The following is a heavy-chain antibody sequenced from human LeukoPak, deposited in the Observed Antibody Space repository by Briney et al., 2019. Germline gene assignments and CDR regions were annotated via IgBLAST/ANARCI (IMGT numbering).Heavy chain of an antibody. V-gene: IGHV3-11*04. CDR2: ISSSGSTI. J-gene: IGHJ4*02. CDR1: GFTFSDYY. D-gene: IGHD6-19*01. Sequence: GGPVRLSCGASGFTFSDYYVNGVRQAPGKGLEGVSYISSSGSTIYYANSVQGRFTISRDNAKNSLYLQMNSLRAEDTAVYYCARARRSSGWYLPDYWGQGTLVTVSS. CDR3: ARARRSSGWYLPDY.